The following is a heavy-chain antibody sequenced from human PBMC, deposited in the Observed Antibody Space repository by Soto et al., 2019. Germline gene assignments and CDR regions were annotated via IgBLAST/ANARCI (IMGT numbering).Heavy chain of an antibody. CDR3: SRDPYGSRGTSGVAP. Sequence: PSETLSLTCTVSGGSISSYYWSWIRQPPGKGLELIGCIYYSGSTNYNPSLKSRVTISVDTSKNQFSLKLSSVTAADTGVYYWSRDPYGSRGTSGVAPCGQGTLATVSS. CDR1: GGSISSYY. D-gene: IGHD6-13*01. CDR2: IYYSGST. J-gene: IGHJ5*02. V-gene: IGHV4-59*01.